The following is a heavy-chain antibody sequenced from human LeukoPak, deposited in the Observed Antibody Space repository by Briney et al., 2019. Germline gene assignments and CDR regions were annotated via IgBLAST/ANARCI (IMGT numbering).Heavy chain of an antibody. D-gene: IGHD1-26*01. Sequence: GASVKVSCKASGYTFIDYYMHWVRQAPGQGLEWIGWISPNSGGTKSLQKFQGRVTMTRDTSITTVYMELSGLSFDDTAVYYCARGGGRYSVDYWGQGTLVIVSS. CDR2: ISPNSGGT. CDR1: GYTFIDYY. J-gene: IGHJ4*02. V-gene: IGHV1-2*02. CDR3: ARGGGRYSVDY.